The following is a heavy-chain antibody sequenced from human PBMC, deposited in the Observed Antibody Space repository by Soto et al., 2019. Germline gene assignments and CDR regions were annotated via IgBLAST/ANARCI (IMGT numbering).Heavy chain of an antibody. CDR3: ARLLYYYDTSGYLCAP. CDR2: ISYDGSNK. V-gene: IGHV3-30*03. CDR1: GFTFSIYG. D-gene: IGHD3-22*01. Sequence: PGGSLRLSCAASGFTFSIYGMHWVRQAPGKGLEWVAVISYDGSNKYYADSVKGRFTISRDNSKNTLYLQMNNLRAEDTTVYYCARLLYYYDTSGYLCAPWGQGP. J-gene: IGHJ5*02.